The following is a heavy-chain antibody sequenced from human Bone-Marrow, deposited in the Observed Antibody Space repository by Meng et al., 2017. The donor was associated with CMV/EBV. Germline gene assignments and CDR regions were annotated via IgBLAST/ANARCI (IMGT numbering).Heavy chain of an antibody. J-gene: IGHJ4*02. Sequence: AHLVHPGADGEDPGPQVKVPSKASGYTFTGYYMHWGRQAPGQGLEWMGWINPNSGGTNYAQKFQGRVTMTRDTSISTAYMELSRLRSDDTAVYYCASGGGGYSYGSGYWGQGTLVTVSS. V-gene: IGHV1-2*02. CDR1: GYTFTGYY. CDR3: ASGGGGYSYGSGY. CDR2: INPNSGGT. D-gene: IGHD5-18*01.